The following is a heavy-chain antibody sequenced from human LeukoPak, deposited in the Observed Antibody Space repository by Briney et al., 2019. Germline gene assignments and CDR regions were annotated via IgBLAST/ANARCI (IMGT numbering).Heavy chain of an antibody. V-gene: IGHV3-30*04. J-gene: IGHJ4*02. D-gene: IGHD3-16*01. CDR3: ASDGGG. CDR1: GFTFSSYA. Sequence: PGGSLRLSCAASGFTFSSYAMHWVRQGPGKGLEWVTAISYDGRNKYYADSVKGRFTISRDNSKNTLYLQMNSLKTDDTAVYYCASDGGGWGQGTLVTVSS. CDR2: ISYDGRNK.